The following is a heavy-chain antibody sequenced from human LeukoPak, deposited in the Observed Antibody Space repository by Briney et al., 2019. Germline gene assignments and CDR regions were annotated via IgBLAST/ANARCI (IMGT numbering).Heavy chain of an antibody. CDR3: ARGYYDSSGLFRGVGYYFDY. D-gene: IGHD3-22*01. CDR1: GGSISSYY. CDR2: IYYSGST. Sequence: SETLSLTCTVSGGSISSYYWSWIRQPPGKGLEWIGYIYYSGSTNYNPSLKSRVTISVDTSKNQFSLKLSSVTAADTAVYYCARGYYDSSGLFRGVGYYFDYWGQGTLVTVSS. V-gene: IGHV4-59*01. J-gene: IGHJ4*02.